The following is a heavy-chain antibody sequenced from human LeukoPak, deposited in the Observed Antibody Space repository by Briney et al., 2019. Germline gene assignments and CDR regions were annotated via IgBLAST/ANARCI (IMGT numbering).Heavy chain of an antibody. D-gene: IGHD6-19*01. V-gene: IGHV4-39*01. J-gene: IGHJ4*02. CDR1: GGPISSSSYY. CDR2: IYYSGST. CDR3: AQSSGWYDY. Sequence: SETLSLTCTVSGGPISSSSYYWGWIRQPPGKGLEWIGSIYYSGSTYYNPSLKSRVTISVDTSKNQFSLKLSSVTAADTAVYYCAQSSGWYDYWGQGTLVTVSS.